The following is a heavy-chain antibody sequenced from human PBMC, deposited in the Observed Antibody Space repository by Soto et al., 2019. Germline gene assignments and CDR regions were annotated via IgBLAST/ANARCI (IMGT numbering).Heavy chain of an antibody. CDR2: IWYDGSNK. V-gene: IGHV3-33*01. D-gene: IGHD6-6*01. CDR1: GFTFSSYG. CDR3: ARDLYIAARPEAFDI. Sequence: GGSLRLSCAASGFTFSSYGMHWVRQAPGKGLEWVAVIWYDGSNKYYADSVKGRFTISRDNSKNTLYLQMNSLRAEDTAVYYCARDLYIAARPEAFDIWGQGTMVTVSS. J-gene: IGHJ3*02.